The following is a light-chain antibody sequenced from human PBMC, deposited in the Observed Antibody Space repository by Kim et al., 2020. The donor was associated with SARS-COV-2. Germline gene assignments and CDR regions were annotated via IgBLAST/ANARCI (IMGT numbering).Light chain of an antibody. CDR2: DVS. Sequence: GQSITISCTGTSSDVGGYNYVSWYQQYAGKAPKLMIYDVSKRPSGVSNRFSGSKSGNTASLTISGLQAEDEADYYCSSYTSSSTLVFGGGTQLTVL. V-gene: IGLV2-14*04. CDR1: SSDVGGYNY. CDR3: SSYTSSSTLV. J-gene: IGLJ2*01.